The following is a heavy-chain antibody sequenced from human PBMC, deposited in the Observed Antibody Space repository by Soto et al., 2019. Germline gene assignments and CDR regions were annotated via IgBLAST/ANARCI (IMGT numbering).Heavy chain of an antibody. CDR3: AKDSDFWSGYYTSYYYYGFDV. J-gene: IGHJ6*02. CDR1: GFTFSSYG. D-gene: IGHD3-3*01. Sequence: QVQLVESGGGVVQPGRSLRLSCAASGFTFSSYGMHWVRQAPGKGLEWVAVISYDGSNKYYADSVKGRFTISRDNSKNPLYLQMNRLRAEDTAVYYCAKDSDFWSGYYTSYYYYGFDVRGRGTKVTVSS. CDR2: ISYDGSNK. V-gene: IGHV3-30*18.